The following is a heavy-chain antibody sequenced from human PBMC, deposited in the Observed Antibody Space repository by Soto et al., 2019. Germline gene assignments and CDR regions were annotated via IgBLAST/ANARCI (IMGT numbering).Heavy chain of an antibody. CDR2: MNPNSGNT. J-gene: IGHJ6*02. V-gene: IGHV1-8*01. CDR3: ARGISSSGGMDV. CDR1: GYTFTSYD. Sequence: ASVKVSCKASGYTFTSYDINWVRQATGQGLEWMGWMNPNSGNTGCAQKFQGRVTMTRNTSISTAYMELTRLRSDDTAVYYCARGISSSGGMDVWGQGTTVTVSS. D-gene: IGHD2-2*01.